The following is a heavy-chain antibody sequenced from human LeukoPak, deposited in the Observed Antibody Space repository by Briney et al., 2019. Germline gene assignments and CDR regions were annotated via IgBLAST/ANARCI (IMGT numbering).Heavy chain of an antibody. CDR2: IYYSGTT. CDR1: GGSISSHY. Sequence: SETLSLTCTVSGGSISSHYWSWVRQPPGKGLEWIGYIYYSGTTNYNPSIKSRVAISVDTSKSQFSLKLSSVTAADTAVYYCARAKYNWNDDYYYYYMDVWGKGTPVTVSS. D-gene: IGHD1-1*01. CDR3: ARAKYNWNDDYYYYYMDV. V-gene: IGHV4-59*08. J-gene: IGHJ6*03.